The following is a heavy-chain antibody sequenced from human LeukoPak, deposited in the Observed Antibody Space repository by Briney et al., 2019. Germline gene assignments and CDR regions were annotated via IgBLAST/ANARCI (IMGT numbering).Heavy chain of an antibody. J-gene: IGHJ5*02. CDR2: IKQDGSEK. CDR1: GFTFSDYY. CDR3: AREISSWYRTEGRFDP. D-gene: IGHD6-13*01. Sequence: GGSLRLSCAASGFTFSDYYMSWVRQAPGKGLEWVANIKQDGSEKYYVDSVKGRFTISRDNAKNSLYLQMNSLRAEDTAVHYCAREISSWYRTEGRFDPWGQGTLVSVSS. V-gene: IGHV3-7*01.